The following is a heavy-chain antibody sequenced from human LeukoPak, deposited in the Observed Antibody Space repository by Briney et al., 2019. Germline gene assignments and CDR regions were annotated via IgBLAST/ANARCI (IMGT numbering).Heavy chain of an antibody. CDR3: TRDHYYDRSGYKDYFDY. V-gene: IGHV3-49*03. CDR2: IRSKAYGGTT. D-gene: IGHD3-22*01. CDR1: GFTFGDYA. J-gene: IGHJ4*02. Sequence: TGGSLRLSCTASGFTFGDYAMSWFRQAPGKGLEWVGFIRSKAYGGTTEYAASVKGRFTISRDDSKSIAYLQMNSLKTEDTAVYYCTRDHYYDRSGYKDYFDYWGQGTLVTVSS.